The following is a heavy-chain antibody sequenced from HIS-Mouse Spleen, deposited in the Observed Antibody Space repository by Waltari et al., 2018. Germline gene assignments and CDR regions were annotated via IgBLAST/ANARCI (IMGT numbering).Heavy chain of an antibody. V-gene: IGHV4-31*03. CDR2: IYYSGST. CDR1: GGSISSGGYY. D-gene: IGHD3-22*01. CDR3: ARGPYYYDSSMFVDI. Sequence: QVQLQESGPGLVKPSQTLSLTCTVSGGSISSGGYYWSWIRQHPGKGLEWIGYIYYSGSTYYNPSLKGRVTISVDTSKNQFSLKLSSVTAADTAVYYCARGPYYYDSSMFVDIWGQGTMVTVSS. J-gene: IGHJ3*02.